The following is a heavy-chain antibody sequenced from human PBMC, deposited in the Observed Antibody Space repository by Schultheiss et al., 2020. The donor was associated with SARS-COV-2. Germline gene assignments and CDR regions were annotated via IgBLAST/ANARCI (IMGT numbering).Heavy chain of an antibody. CDR1: GFTFSSYE. CDR3: AVLGSEDY. Sequence: GSLKISCAASGFTFSSYEMNWVRQAPGKGLEWVSSISSSSSYIYYADSVKGRFTISRDNAKNSLYLQMNSLRAEDTAVYYCAVLGSEDYWGQGTLVTVSS. CDR2: ISSSSSYI. D-gene: IGHD3-10*01. J-gene: IGHJ4*02. V-gene: IGHV3-21*01.